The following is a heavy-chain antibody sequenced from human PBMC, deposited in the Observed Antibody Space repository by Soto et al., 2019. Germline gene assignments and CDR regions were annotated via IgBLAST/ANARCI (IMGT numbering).Heavy chain of an antibody. J-gene: IGHJ4*02. CDR2: ISDDGSNT. CDR1: GFTFSRHT. D-gene: IGHD3-3*01. CDR3: AGEVYYDFWSGFNTPPSSFDD. Sequence: QVQLVESGGGVVQPGRSLRLSCAASGFTFSRHTMHWVRQAPGKGLEWVAAISDDGSNTYYAYSVKGRFTISRHNSKNTLYLPMTSLISEDTAVLHCAGEVYYDFWSGFNTPPSSFDDWGQGTLVTVSS. V-gene: IGHV3-30-3*01.